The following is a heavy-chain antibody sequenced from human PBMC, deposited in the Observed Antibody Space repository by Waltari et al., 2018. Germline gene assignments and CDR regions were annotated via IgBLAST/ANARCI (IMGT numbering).Heavy chain of an antibody. CDR2: IYPGDSDT. CDR1: GYSFTSYW. D-gene: IGHD3-3*01. J-gene: IGHJ4*02. CDR3: ARAYYDFWSGVLKGLSYFDY. V-gene: IGHV5-51*01. Sequence: EVQLVQSGAEVKKPGESLKISCKGSGYSFTSYWIGWVRQMPGKGLEWMGVIYPGDSDTRYSPSFQGQVTISADKSISTAYLQWSSLKASDTAMYYCARAYYDFWSGVLKGLSYFDYWGQGTLVTVSS.